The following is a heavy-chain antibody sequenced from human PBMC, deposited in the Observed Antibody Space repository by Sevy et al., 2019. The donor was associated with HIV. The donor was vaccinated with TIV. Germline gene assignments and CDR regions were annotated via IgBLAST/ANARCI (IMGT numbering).Heavy chain of an antibody. CDR2: IKQDGSEK. Sequence: GGSLRLSCAASGFTFSSYWMSWVRQAPGKGLEWVANIKQDGSEKYYVDSVKGRFTISRDNAKNSLYLQMNSLRAEDTAVYYCARNDWFHYYGMDVWGQGTTVTVSS. V-gene: IGHV3-7*03. CDR1: GFTFSSYW. CDR3: ARNDWFHYYGMDV. J-gene: IGHJ6*02. D-gene: IGHD3-9*01.